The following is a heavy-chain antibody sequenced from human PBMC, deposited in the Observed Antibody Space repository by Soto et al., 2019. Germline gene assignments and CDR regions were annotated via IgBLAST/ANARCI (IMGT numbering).Heavy chain of an antibody. D-gene: IGHD5-18*01. J-gene: IGHJ6*02. V-gene: IGHV1-3*01. Sequence: ASVKVSCKASGYTFTSYAMHWVRQAPGQRLEWMGWINAGNGNTKYSQMFQGRVTITRDTSASTAYMELSSLRVEDTAVYYCATESVDTAMEHRIGMDVWGQGTTVTVSS. CDR2: INAGNGNT. CDR3: ATESVDTAMEHRIGMDV. CDR1: GYTFTSYA.